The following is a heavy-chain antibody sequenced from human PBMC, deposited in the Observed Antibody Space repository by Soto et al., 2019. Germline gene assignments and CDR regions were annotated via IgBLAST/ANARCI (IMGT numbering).Heavy chain of an antibody. Sequence: GESLKISCKGSGYSFTSYWIGWVRQMPGKGLEWMGIIYPGDSDTRYSPSFQGQVTTSADKSISTAYLQWSSLKASDTAMYYCARQDAMANYYYYGMDVWGQGTTVTVSS. CDR2: IYPGDSDT. V-gene: IGHV5-51*01. CDR1: GYSFTSYW. D-gene: IGHD5-18*01. J-gene: IGHJ6*02. CDR3: ARQDAMANYYYYGMDV.